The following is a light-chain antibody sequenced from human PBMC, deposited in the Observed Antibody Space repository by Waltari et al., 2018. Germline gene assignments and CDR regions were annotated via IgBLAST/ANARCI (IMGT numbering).Light chain of an antibody. J-gene: IGLJ3*02. V-gene: IGLV2-23*01. CDR2: EGT. CDR1: TRDVVTYSL. CDR3: CSYAGSSPL. Sequence: QSALTPPASVSGSPGQSITISCAGATRDVVTYSLVSWYQQHPGNPPKLMIHEGTQRPSGISNRFSGSNSDNTASLTISGLQFEDEAYYYCCSYAGSSPLFGGGTRVTVL.